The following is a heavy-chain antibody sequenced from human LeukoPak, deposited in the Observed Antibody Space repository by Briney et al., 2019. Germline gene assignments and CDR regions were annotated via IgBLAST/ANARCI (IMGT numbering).Heavy chain of an antibody. CDR3: ARDAGGDYYDSSGSFDY. Sequence: ASVKVSCKASGYTFTGYYMHWVRQAPGQGLEWMGWISAYNGNTNYAQKLQGRVTMTTDTSTSTAYMELRSLRSDDTAVYYCARDAGGDYYDSSGSFDYWGQGTLVTVSS. CDR2: ISAYNGNT. D-gene: IGHD3-22*01. J-gene: IGHJ4*02. V-gene: IGHV1-18*04. CDR1: GYTFTGYY.